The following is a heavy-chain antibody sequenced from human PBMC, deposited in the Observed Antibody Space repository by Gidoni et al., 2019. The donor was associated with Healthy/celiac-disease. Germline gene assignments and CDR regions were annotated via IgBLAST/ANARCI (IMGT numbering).Heavy chain of an antibody. J-gene: IGHJ4*02. D-gene: IGHD3-22*01. Sequence: QVQLVESGGGVVQPGRSLRLSCAASGFTFSSYAMHWVRQAPGKGLGWVAVISYDGSNKYYADSVKGRFTISRDNSKNTLYLQMNSLRAEDTAVYYCARDIIVGYDSSGYYYGGFDYWGQGTLVTVSS. V-gene: IGHV3-30*04. CDR2: ISYDGSNK. CDR3: ARDIIVGYDSSGYYYGGFDY. CDR1: GFTFSSYA.